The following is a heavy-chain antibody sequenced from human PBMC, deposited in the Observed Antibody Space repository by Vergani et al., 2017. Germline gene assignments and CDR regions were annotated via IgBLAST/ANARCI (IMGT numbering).Heavy chain of an antibody. CDR1: GFTFSSYW. CDR2: IKQDGSGK. CDR3: ASLISSNQGWNDAFDI. J-gene: IGHJ3*02. Sequence: EVQLVESGGGLVQPGGSLRLSCAASGFTFSSYWMSWVRQAPGKWLEWVANIKQDGSGKYYVDSVKGRFTISRDNSKNSLYLQMNSLRDEDTALYYCASLISSNQGWNDAFDIWGQGTMVTVSS. V-gene: IGHV3-7*01. D-gene: IGHD3-3*02.